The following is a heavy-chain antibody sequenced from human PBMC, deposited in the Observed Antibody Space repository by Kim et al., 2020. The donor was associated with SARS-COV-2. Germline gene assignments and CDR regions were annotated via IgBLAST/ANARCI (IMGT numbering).Heavy chain of an antibody. Sequence: GGSLRLSCAASGFTFSNAWMSWVRQAPGKGLEWVGRIKSKTDGGTTDYAAPVKGRFTISRDDSKNTLYLQMNSLKTEDTAVYYCTTDTDYYDSSGYYYFYLNYYYYGMDVWGQGTTVTVSS. CDR2: IKSKTDGGTT. CDR3: TTDTDYYDSSGYYYFYLNYYYYGMDV. D-gene: IGHD3-22*01. J-gene: IGHJ6*02. CDR1: GFTFSNAW. V-gene: IGHV3-15*01.